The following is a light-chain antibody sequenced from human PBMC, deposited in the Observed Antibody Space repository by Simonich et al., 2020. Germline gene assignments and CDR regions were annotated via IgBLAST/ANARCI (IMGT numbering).Light chain of an antibody. J-gene: IGLJ2*01. Sequence: QSALTQPRSVSGSPGQSVTISCTGTSSDVGGYNYVSWYQPHPGKAPKLMIYDVSKRPSGFPDRFSGSKSGNTASLTISGLQAEDEADYYCCSYAGSYNVVFGGGTKLTVL. V-gene: IGLV2-11*01. CDR2: DVS. CDR1: SSDVGGYNY. CDR3: CSYAGSYNVV.